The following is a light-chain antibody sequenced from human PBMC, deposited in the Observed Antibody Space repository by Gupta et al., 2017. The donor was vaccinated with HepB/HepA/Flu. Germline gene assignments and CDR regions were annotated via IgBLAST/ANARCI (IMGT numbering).Light chain of an antibody. CDR1: QIIATY. CDR2: DAS. CDR3: QHRINWPLT. Sequence: VVLTQSPATLSLSPGERATLSCRASQIIATYLAWYQQKPGQAPRLLIYDASNRAAGIPARFSGSGSGTDFTLTISSLEPEDFGVYYCQHRINWPLTFGGGTKVEIK. V-gene: IGKV3-11*01. J-gene: IGKJ4*01.